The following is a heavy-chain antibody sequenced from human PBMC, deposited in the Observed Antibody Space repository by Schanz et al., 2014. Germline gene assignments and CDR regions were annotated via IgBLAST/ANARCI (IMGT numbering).Heavy chain of an antibody. CDR3: ARGSCTASGCYDAFDL. V-gene: IGHV1-46*01. CDR1: GYTFTSYG. Sequence: QVHLVQSGAEVKKPGASVKVSCRASGYTFTSYGISWVRQAPGQGLEWMGLINPIDGSTTYVWGFHGRLTMTRDTSTTTVYMDLSPLRSEDTAVYYCARGSCTASGCYDAFDLWGQGTLVTVSS. J-gene: IGHJ3*01. CDR2: INPIDGST. D-gene: IGHD2-2*01.